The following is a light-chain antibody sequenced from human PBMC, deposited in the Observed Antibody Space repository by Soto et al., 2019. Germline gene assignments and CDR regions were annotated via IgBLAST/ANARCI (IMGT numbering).Light chain of an antibody. V-gene: IGLV1-44*01. Sequence: QAVVTQPPSASGTPGQRVTISCSGSTSNIGSNAVNWYQQVPGTAPKLLIFSSNQRPSGVPDRFSGSKSGTSASLAISGLQSEDEADYYCAAWDDSLKGVVFGGGTKVTVL. J-gene: IGLJ2*01. CDR1: TSNIGSNA. CDR3: AAWDDSLKGVV. CDR2: SSN.